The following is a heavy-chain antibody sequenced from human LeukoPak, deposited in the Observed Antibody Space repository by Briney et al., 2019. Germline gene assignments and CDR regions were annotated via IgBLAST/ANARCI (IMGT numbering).Heavy chain of an antibody. CDR3: ARPSLAYCGGDCYPPFDY. Sequence: SETLSLTCAVYGGSFSGYYWSWIRQPPGKGLEWIGEINHSGSTNYNPSLKSRVTISVDTSKNQFSLKLSSVTAADTAVYYCARPSLAYCGGDCYPPFDYWGQGTLVTVSS. J-gene: IGHJ4*02. V-gene: IGHV4-34*01. CDR2: INHSGST. D-gene: IGHD2-21*02. CDR1: GGSFSGYY.